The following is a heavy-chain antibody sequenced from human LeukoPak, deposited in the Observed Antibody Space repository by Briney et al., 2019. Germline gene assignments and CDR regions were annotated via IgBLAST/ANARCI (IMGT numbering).Heavy chain of an antibody. CDR3: ARVAESGIDY. CDR1: GGTFSSYA. CDR2: IIPIFGTA. Sequence: ASVKVSCKVSGGTFSSYAISWVRQAPGQGLEWMGGIIPIFGTANYAQKFQGRVTITTDESTSTAYMELSSLRSEDTAVYYCARVAESGIDYWGQGTLVTVSS. V-gene: IGHV1-69*05. J-gene: IGHJ4*02. D-gene: IGHD3-10*01.